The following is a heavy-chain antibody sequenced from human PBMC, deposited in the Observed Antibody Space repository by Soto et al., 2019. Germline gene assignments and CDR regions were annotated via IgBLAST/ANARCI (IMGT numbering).Heavy chain of an antibody. J-gene: IGHJ4*02. Sequence: QVQLVQSGAEVKKPGASVKVSCKASGYTFTTYGISWVRQAPGQGLEWMGWINAYNGNTNYAQKLQGRVTMTTDTATSTAYMELRSLRSDDPAVYYCASDPVAGTYFDYWGQGTLVTVSS. CDR2: INAYNGNT. V-gene: IGHV1-18*01. CDR3: ASDPVAGTYFDY. D-gene: IGHD6-19*01. CDR1: GYTFTTYG.